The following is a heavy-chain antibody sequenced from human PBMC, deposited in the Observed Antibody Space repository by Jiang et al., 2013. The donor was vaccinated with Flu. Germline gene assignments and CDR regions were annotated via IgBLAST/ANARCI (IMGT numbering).Heavy chain of an antibody. CDR1: GFSLSTSGMC. CDR3: ARNLNSYGYFSHYYYYGMDV. J-gene: IGHJ6*02. Sequence: KPTQTLTLTCTFSGFSLSTSGMCVSWIRQPPGKALEWLALIDWDDDKYYSTSLKTRLTISKDTSKNQVVLTMTNMDPVDTATYYCARNLNSYGYFSHYYYYGMDVWGQGTTVTVSS. V-gene: IGHV2-70*01. D-gene: IGHD5-18*01. CDR2: IDWDDDK.